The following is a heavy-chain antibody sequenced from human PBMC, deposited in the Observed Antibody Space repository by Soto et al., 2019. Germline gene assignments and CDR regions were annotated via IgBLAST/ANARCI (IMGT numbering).Heavy chain of an antibody. CDR2: IDWDDDK. CDR3: ARIQGYCSSTSCRYYFDY. Sequence: SGPTLVNPTQTLTLTCTFSGFSLSTSGMRVSWIRQPPGKALEWLARIDWDDDKFYSTSLKTRLTISKDTSKNQVVLTMTNMDPVDTATYYCARIQGYCSSTSCRYYFDYWGQGTLVPVSS. J-gene: IGHJ4*02. V-gene: IGHV2-70*04. D-gene: IGHD2-2*01. CDR1: GFSLSTSGMR.